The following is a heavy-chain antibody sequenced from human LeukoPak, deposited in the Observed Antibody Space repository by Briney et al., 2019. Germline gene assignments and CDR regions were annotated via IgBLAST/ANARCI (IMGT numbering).Heavy chain of an antibody. CDR1: GGSITSSRHY. Sequence: KPSETLSRTCIVSGGSITSSRHYWGWIRQPPGKGLEWIGCIYNSGSSDYNPSLKSRVIISVDTSKNQFSLNVRSVTAADTAAYYCVRQGGYSYGYVDYWGQGTLVSVSS. CDR2: IYNSGSS. CDR3: VRQGGYSYGYVDY. J-gene: IGHJ4*02. V-gene: IGHV4-39*01. D-gene: IGHD5-18*01.